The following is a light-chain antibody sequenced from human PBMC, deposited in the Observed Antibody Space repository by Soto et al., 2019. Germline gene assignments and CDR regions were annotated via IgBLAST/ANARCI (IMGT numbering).Light chain of an antibody. Sequence: QAVVTQPPSASGTPGQTVTISCSGSSSNIGSNYVYWYQQLPGTAPKLLIYNYNLRPSGVVDRFSGSRSGTSASLAISGLRFEDEADYYCATWDDDVTGPVFGGGTKVTVL. CDR2: NYN. CDR3: ATWDDDVTGPV. CDR1: SSNIGSNY. V-gene: IGLV1-47*02. J-gene: IGLJ3*02.